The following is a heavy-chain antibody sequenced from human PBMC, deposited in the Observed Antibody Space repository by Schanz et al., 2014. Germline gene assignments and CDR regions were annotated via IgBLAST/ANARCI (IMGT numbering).Heavy chain of an antibody. CDR2: INQAASVQ. V-gene: IGHV3-7*01. J-gene: IGHJ4*02. CDR3: VKIGYTHWSLDD. Sequence: VQLVESGGGLVQPGGSVRLSCAASGFTFSGYWMSWVRQAPGKGLEWVAAINQAASVQYYVDSVKGRFTISRDDAKNSHYLQMNSLRVEDTAVFYCVKIGYTHWSLDDWGQGILVTVSS. CDR1: GFTFSGYW. D-gene: IGHD6-13*01.